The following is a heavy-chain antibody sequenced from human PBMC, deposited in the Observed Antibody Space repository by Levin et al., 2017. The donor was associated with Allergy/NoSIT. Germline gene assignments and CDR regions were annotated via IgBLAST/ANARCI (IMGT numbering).Heavy chain of an antibody. CDR1: GGSVSNSNW. Sequence: SQTLSLTCAVSGGSVSNSNWWSWVRQPPGKGLEWIGEIYHNGDTNYNPSLKSRVTISVDKSKNQFSLKMSSETAADTAVYYCARDHGDYDSSGYYFDYWGQGTLVTVSS. D-gene: IGHD3-22*01. J-gene: IGHJ4*02. CDR2: IYHNGDT. V-gene: IGHV4-4*02. CDR3: ARDHGDYDSSGYYFDY.